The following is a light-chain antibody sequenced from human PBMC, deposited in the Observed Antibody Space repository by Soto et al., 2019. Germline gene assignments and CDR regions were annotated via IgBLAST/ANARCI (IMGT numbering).Light chain of an antibody. CDR1: QDIVKW. Sequence: DVLMTQSPSTLSASVGDRVTITCRTSQDIVKWLAWYQQKPGKAPKLLIYKASSLESGVPSRFSGSGTGTDFTLTISSLQPEDFATYYCQQYYVLYTFGQGTKLEI. CDR2: KAS. J-gene: IGKJ2*01. V-gene: IGKV1-5*03. CDR3: QQYYVLYT.